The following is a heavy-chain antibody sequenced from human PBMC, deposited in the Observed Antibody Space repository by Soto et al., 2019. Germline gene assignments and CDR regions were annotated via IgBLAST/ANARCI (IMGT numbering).Heavy chain of an antibody. D-gene: IGHD6-13*01. CDR3: ARHFIAAAATGSKHWFDP. J-gene: IGHJ5*02. CDR1: GGSISSSSYY. Sequence: SETLSLTCTVSGGSISSSSYYWGWIRQPPGKGLEWIGSIYYSGSTYYNPSLKSRVTISVDTSKNQFSLKLSSVTAADTAVYYCARHFIAAAATGSKHWFDPWGQGTLVTVS. V-gene: IGHV4-39*01. CDR2: IYYSGST.